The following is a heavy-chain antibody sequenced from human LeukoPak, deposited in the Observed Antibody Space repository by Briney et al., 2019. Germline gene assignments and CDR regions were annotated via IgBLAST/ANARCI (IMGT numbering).Heavy chain of an antibody. CDR2: INWDASST. Sequence: GGSLRLSCAASGFMFPDYGMNWVRLVPGKGLEWVSGINWDASSTNHADSVKGRFTISRDNAKNSLYLQMNTLRAEDTALYYCARDFKYCTGGVCYFTAVADYWGQGTLVTVSS. V-gene: IGHV3-20*04. J-gene: IGHJ4*02. CDR3: ARDFKYCTGGVCYFTAVADY. CDR1: GFMFPDYG. D-gene: IGHD2-8*02.